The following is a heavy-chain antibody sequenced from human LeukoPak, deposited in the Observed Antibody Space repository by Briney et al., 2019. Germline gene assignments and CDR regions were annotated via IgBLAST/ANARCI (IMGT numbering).Heavy chain of an antibody. D-gene: IGHD5-12*01. CDR1: GYSISSGYY. CDR2: IYHSGST. CDR3: ARDLNGWLRLVGLFDY. J-gene: IGHJ4*02. Sequence: PSETLSLTCTVSGYSISSGYYWGWIRQPPGKGLEWIGSIYHSGSTYYNPSLKSRVTISVDTSKNQFSLKLSSVTAADTAVYYCARDLNGWLRLVGLFDYWGQGTLVTVSS. V-gene: IGHV4-38-2*02.